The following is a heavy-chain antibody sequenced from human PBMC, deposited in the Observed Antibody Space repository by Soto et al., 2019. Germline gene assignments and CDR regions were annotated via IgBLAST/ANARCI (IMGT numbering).Heavy chain of an antibody. CDR1: GFTFSTYA. V-gene: IGHV3-23*01. CDR3: AREQYSMVRGVIPY. CDR2: FSGPGGGP. Sequence: VGSLRLSCAASGFTFSTYAMSWVRQAPGKGLEWVSSFSGPGGGPYYADSVKGRFTISRDDSKSTLYLQMNSLRAEDTAVYYCAREQYSMVRGVIPYWGQGTLVTVSS. D-gene: IGHD3-10*01. J-gene: IGHJ4*02.